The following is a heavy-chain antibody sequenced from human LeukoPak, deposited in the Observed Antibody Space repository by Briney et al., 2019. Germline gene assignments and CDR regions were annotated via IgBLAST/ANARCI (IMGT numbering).Heavy chain of an antibody. D-gene: IGHD5-18*01. Sequence: SETLSLTCTVSGGSISSGGYSWSWIRQPPGKGLEWIGYIYHSGSTYYNPSLKSRVTISVDRSKNQFSLKLSSVTAADTAVYYCARGRRRGYSYGLYYYYYGMDVWGQGTTVTVSS. CDR2: IYHSGST. CDR3: ARGRRRGYSYGLYYYYYGMDV. V-gene: IGHV4-30-2*01. J-gene: IGHJ6*02. CDR1: GGSISSGGYS.